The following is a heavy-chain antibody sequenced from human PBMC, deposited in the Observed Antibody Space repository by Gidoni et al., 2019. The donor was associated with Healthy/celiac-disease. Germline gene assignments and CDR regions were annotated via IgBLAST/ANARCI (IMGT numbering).Heavy chain of an antibody. J-gene: IGHJ5*02. CDR3: ARDVSVVVTAAPTA. Sequence: EVQLVESGGGLVKPGGSLRLSCAASGFTFSGYSMNWVRQAPGKGLEWVSSISSSSSYIYYADSVKGRFTISRDNAKNSLYLQMNSLRAEDTAVYYCARDVSVVVTAAPTAWGQGTLVTVSS. CDR1: GFTFSGYS. D-gene: IGHD2-21*02. CDR2: ISSSSSYI. V-gene: IGHV3-21*01.